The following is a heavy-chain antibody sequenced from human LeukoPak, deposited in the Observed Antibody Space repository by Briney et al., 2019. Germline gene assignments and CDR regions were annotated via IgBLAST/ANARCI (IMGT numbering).Heavy chain of an antibody. V-gene: IGHV3-11*01. D-gene: IGHD4-23*01. CDR1: GFTFSDYY. CDR2: ISSSGSTI. Sequence: PGGSLRLSCAASGFTFSDYYMRGIRQAPGKGLEWVSYISSSGSTIYYAHSVKGRFTISRDNAKNSPYLQMNSLRAEDTAVYYCARDHGGPYFDYWGQGTLVTVSS. CDR3: ARDHGGPYFDY. J-gene: IGHJ4*02.